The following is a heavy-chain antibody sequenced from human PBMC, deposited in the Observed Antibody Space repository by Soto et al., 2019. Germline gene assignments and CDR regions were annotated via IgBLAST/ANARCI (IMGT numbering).Heavy chain of an antibody. CDR2: ISDDGSSK. CDR1: GFTFSNYG. J-gene: IGHJ4*02. D-gene: IGHD5-12*01. V-gene: IGHV3-30*18. CDR3: AKDSRGFRGYLAY. Sequence: GGSLRLSCAASGFTFSNYGIHWVRQAPGKGLEWVAIISDDGSSKYYADSVKGRFTISRDNSKNTLYLQMNSLRAEDTALYYCAKDSRGFRGYLAYWGQGTLVTVSS.